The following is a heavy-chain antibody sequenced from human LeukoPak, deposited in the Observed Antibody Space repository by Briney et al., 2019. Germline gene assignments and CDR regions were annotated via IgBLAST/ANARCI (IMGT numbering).Heavy chain of an antibody. J-gene: IGHJ4*02. D-gene: IGHD6-6*01. Sequence: SETLSLTCAVYGGPFSGYYWSWIRQPPGKGLEWIGEINHSGSTNYNPSLKSRVTISVDTSKNQFSLKLSSVTAADTAVYYCERGRHSSIAARRSFDYWGQGTLVTVSS. CDR3: ERGRHSSIAARRSFDY. V-gene: IGHV4-34*01. CDR2: INHSGST. CDR1: GGPFSGYY.